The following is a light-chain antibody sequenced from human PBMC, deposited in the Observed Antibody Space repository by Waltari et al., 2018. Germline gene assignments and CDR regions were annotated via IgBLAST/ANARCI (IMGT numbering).Light chain of an antibody. J-gene: IGKJ1*01. CDR2: EVS. V-gene: IGKV1-5*01. CDR1: QSINRR. Sequence: DIQMTQSPSTLSAFVGEIVTITCRASQSINRRVAWYQQKPGKAPKPLIHEVSSLVSGVPSRFSGSGSGTEFTLTISSLQPDDFATYYCQQYNSDDWTFGQGTKVEI. CDR3: QQYNSDDWT.